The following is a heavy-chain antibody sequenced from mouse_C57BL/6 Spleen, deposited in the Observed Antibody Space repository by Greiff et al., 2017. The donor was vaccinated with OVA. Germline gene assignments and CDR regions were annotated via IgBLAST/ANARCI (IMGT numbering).Heavy chain of an antibody. V-gene: IGHV10-3*01. CDR1: GFTFNTYA. Sequence: EVQLQQSGGGLVQPKGSLKLSCAASGFTFNTYAMHWVRQAPGKGLEWVARIRSKSSNYATYYADSVKDRFTISRDESQSMLYLQMNNLKTEDTAMYYCVREVTTVHDFDDWGQGTTLTVSS. D-gene: IGHD1-1*01. CDR3: VREVTTVHDFDD. CDR2: IRSKSSNYAT. J-gene: IGHJ2*01.